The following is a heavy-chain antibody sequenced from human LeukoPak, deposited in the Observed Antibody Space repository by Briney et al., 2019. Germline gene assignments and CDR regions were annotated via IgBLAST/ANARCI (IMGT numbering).Heavy chain of an antibody. CDR3: ARTRYYYNSRSYGAPYYFDY. CDR1: GGSISSNSYY. Sequence: SETLSLTCAVSGGSISSNSYYWGWIRQPPGKGLEWIGSIYYSGSTYYNPSLKSRVIISVDTSKNQFSLKLSSVTAADTAVYYCARTRYYYNSRSYGAPYYFDYWGQGTLVTVSP. CDR2: IYYSGST. J-gene: IGHJ4*02. D-gene: IGHD3-10*01. V-gene: IGHV4-39*01.